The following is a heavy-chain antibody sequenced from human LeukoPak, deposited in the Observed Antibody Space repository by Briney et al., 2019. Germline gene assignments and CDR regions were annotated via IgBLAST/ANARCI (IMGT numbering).Heavy chain of an antibody. Sequence: SVKVSCKASGGTFSSYAISWVRQAPGQGLEWMGGIIPIFGTANYAQKFQGRVTITTDESTSTAYMELSSLRSEDTAVYYCARDQLVVAATPYDAFDIWGQGTMGTVSS. CDR3: ARDQLVVAATPYDAFDI. CDR1: GGTFSSYA. CDR2: IIPIFGTA. V-gene: IGHV1-69*05. D-gene: IGHD2-15*01. J-gene: IGHJ3*02.